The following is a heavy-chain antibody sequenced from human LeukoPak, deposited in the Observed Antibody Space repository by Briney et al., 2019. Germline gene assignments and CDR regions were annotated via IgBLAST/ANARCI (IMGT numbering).Heavy chain of an antibody. CDR3: ARRDYSTAADY. Sequence: SETLSLTCAVYGGSFSGYYWSWIRQPAGKGLEWIGRIYTSGSTNYNPSLKSRVTLSVDTSKNQFSLKLSSVTAADTAVYYCARRDYSTAADYWGQGTLVTVSS. V-gene: IGHV4-59*10. CDR1: GGSFSGYY. D-gene: IGHD4-11*01. J-gene: IGHJ4*02. CDR2: IYTSGST.